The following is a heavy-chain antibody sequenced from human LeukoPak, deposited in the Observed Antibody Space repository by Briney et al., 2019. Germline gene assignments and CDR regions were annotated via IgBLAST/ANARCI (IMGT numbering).Heavy chain of an antibody. J-gene: IGHJ5*02. V-gene: IGHV3-74*01. CDR3: AKSDWFDP. CDR1: GFTFSGYW. CDR2: IKGDGSST. Sequence: GGSLRLSCVASGFTFSGYWMHWVRQAPGKGLEWVSRIKGDGSSTSYADSVKGRFTVSRDNAKNTLYLQMNSLRAEDTAVYYCAKSDWFDPWGQGTLVTVSS.